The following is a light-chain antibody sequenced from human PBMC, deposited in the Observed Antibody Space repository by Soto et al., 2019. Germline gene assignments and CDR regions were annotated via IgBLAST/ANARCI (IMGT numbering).Light chain of an antibody. Sequence: QSALTQPASVSGSPGQSITISCTGTSSDVGGYNSVSWCRQDPGKAPKLIIYDVTYRPSGVSNRFSGSKSGNTASLTISGLQSEDEADYHCSSFTSSITYVFGTGTKVTVL. V-gene: IGLV2-14*01. CDR2: DVT. J-gene: IGLJ1*01. CDR3: SSFTSSITYV. CDR1: SSDVGGYNS.